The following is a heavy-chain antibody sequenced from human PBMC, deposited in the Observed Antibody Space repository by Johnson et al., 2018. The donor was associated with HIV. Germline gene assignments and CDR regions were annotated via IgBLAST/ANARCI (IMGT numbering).Heavy chain of an antibody. V-gene: IGHV3-30*18. CDR2: ISYDGTIK. CDR1: GFTFSNFG. J-gene: IGHJ3*02. CDR3: AKLHCAGAVCNFEILYDAFDN. Sequence: QVQLVESGGGVVQPGRSLRLSCVASGFTFSNFGMHWVRQAPGKGLEWVAVISYDGTIKYYVVSVKGRFIHSRDNSKNTLFLQMNSLRPDDTAVYHCAKLHCAGAVCNFEILYDAFDNWGQGTMVTVSS. D-gene: IGHD2-8*02.